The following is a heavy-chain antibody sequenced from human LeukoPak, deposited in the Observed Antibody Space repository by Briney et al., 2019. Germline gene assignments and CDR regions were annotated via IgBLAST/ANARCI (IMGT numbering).Heavy chain of an antibody. CDR1: GFTFRRYA. CDR3: AKGGAARFDY. J-gene: IGHJ4*02. D-gene: IGHD5-18*01. CDR2: VSGDGGIT. Sequence: PGGSLRLSRASSGFTFRRYAMRGVRQAPGKGLEWVSTVSGDGGITYYADSVKGRFTISRDNSKNTLYLQMNSLRAEDTAVYYCAKGGAARFDYWGQGTLVTVSS. V-gene: IGHV3-23*01.